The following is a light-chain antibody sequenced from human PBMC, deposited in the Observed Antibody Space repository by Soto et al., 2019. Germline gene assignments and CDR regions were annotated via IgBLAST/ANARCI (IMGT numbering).Light chain of an antibody. J-gene: IGLJ1*01. V-gene: IGLV2-14*01. CDR1: SSDIGGFYY. CDR2: QVS. CDR3: SSYSSSSTFYV. Sequence: QCVLTQPASVSGSPGQSITISCTGTSSDIGGFYYVSWYQHHPGKDPKLMIYQVSNRPSGVSNRFSGSKSGNTASLTISGLQAEDEADYFCSSYSSSSTFYVFGAGTKVTVL.